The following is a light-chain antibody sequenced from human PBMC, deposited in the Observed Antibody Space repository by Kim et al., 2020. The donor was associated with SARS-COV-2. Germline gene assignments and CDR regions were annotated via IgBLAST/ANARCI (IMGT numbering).Light chain of an antibody. Sequence: SPVERATLSFRASQIVSSDTAWDQQKPGQAPRLLIYDASNRATGIPARFSGSGSGTDFTLTISSLEPEDFADYYCQQRSNWPPLTFGVGTKVEIK. CDR3: QQRSNWPPLT. J-gene: IGKJ4*01. CDR2: DAS. CDR1: QIVSSD. V-gene: IGKV3-11*01.